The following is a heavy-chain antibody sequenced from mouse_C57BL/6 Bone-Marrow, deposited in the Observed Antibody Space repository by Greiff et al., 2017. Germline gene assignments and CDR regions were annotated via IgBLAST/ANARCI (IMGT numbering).Heavy chain of an antibody. V-gene: IGHV14-4*01. CDR3: TTDYDSLDWYFDV. D-gene: IGHD1-1*01. CDR1: GFNIQDDY. J-gene: IGHJ1*03. CDR2: IDPENGDT. Sequence: EVQLQQSGAELVRPGASVKLSCTASGFNIQDDYMHWVKQRPEQGLEWIGWIDPENGDTEYASKFQGKATITADTSSNTAYLQLSSLTSEDTAVYYCTTDYDSLDWYFDVWGTGTTVTVSS.